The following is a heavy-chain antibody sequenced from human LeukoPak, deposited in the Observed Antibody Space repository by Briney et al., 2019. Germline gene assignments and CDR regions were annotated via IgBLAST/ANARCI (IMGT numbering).Heavy chain of an antibody. Sequence: SETLSLTCTVSGGSISSSSYYWGWIRQPPGKGLEWIGSIYYSGSTYYNPSLKSRVTISVDTSKNQFSLKLSSVPAADTAVYYCAGQVGIVVVITTGGAFDIWGQGTMVTVSS. CDR3: AGQVGIVVVITTGGAFDI. CDR2: IYYSGST. V-gene: IGHV4-39*01. CDR1: GGSISSSSYY. D-gene: IGHD3-22*01. J-gene: IGHJ3*02.